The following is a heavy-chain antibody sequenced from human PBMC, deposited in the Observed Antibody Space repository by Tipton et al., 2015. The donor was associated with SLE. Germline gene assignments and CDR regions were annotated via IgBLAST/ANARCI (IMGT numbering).Heavy chain of an antibody. CDR3: TRVESTSWAFDV. CDR2: SNSDGSDT. V-gene: IGHV3-74*01. CDR1: GFTFSNYW. Sequence: SLRLSCAASGFTFSNYWMHWVRQAPGKGLVWASRSNSDGSDTSYADSVKGRFTISRDNAKSTLYLQMNSLRAEDTAVYYCTRVESTSWAFDVWGQGTIVTVSS. J-gene: IGHJ3*01. D-gene: IGHD2/OR15-2a*01.